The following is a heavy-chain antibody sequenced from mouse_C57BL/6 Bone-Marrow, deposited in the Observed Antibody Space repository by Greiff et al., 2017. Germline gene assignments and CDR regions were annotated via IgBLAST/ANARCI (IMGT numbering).Heavy chain of an antibody. CDR2: IDPSDSYT. Sequence: QVQLQQPGAELVKPGASVKLSCKASGYTFTSYWMQWVKQRPGQGLEWIGEIDPSDSYTNYNQKFKGKATLTVDTSSSTAYMQLSSLTSEDSAVYYYERKGWGDYWGKGTTLTVSS. D-gene: IGHD3-3*01. J-gene: IGHJ2*01. V-gene: IGHV1-50*01. CDR1: GYTFTSYW. CDR3: ERKGWGDY.